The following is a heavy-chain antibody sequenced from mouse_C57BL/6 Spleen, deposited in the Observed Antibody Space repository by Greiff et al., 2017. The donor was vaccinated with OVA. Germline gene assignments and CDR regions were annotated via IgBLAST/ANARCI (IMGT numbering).Heavy chain of an antibody. V-gene: IGHV10-1*01. Sequence: EVQLVESGGGLVQPKGSLKLSCAASGFSFNTYAMNWVRQAPGKGLEWVARIRSKSNNYATYYADSVKDRFTISRDDSESMLYLQMNNLKTEDTAMYYCVRQRGNAMDYWGQGTSVTVSS. CDR3: VRQRGNAMDY. CDR2: IRSKSNNYAT. CDR1: GFSFNTYA. J-gene: IGHJ4*01.